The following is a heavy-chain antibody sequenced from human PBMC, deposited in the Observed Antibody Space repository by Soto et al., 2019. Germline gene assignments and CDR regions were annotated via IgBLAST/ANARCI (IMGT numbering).Heavy chain of an antibody. V-gene: IGHV3-33*01. D-gene: IGHD2-8*02. Sequence: GGSLRLSCAASGFSFSSYGMHWVRQAPGKGLEWVAVIWKDGTKKFYADSVEGRFTISRDNSKNTLYLQMDGLRADDTAVYYCTRETGDNAILVWGQGTLVTVSS. CDR1: GFSFSSYG. J-gene: IGHJ4*02. CDR2: IWKDGTKK. CDR3: TRETGDNAILV.